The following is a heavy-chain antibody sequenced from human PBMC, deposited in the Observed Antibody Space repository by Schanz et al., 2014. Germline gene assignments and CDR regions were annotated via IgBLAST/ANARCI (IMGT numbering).Heavy chain of an antibody. CDR2: TRYDGNNK. CDR3: VRDLGGDQTDY. D-gene: IGHD4-17*01. V-gene: IGHV3-33*01. Sequence: QVQVVESGGGVVQPGRSLRLSCVASGFTFNNYGMHWVRQAPGKGLGWVAATRYDGNNKYYVDSVKGRFTISRDNSKNTLYLQVNSLRAEDTAVYYCVRDLGGDQTDYWGQRTLVNVSS. CDR1: GFTFNNYG. J-gene: IGHJ4*02.